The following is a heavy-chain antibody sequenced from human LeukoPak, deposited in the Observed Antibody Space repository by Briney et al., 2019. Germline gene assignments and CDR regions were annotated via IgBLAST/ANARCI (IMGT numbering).Heavy chain of an antibody. J-gene: IGHJ5*02. V-gene: IGHV4-61*02. Sequence: SQTLSLTCTVSGGSISSGSYYWGWIRQPAGKGLEWIERIYTSGSTNYNPSLKSRVTISVDTSKNQFSLKLSSVTAADTAVYYCAREAIRWFDPWGQGTLVTVSS. CDR2: IYTSGST. CDR1: GGSISSGSYY. D-gene: IGHD3-9*01. CDR3: AREAIRWFDP.